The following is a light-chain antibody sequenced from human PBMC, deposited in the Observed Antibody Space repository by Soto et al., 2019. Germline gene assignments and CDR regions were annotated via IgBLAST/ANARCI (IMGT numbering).Light chain of an antibody. V-gene: IGLV2-14*03. J-gene: IGLJ2*01. CDR1: SNDVGSYNF. CDR2: DVS. CDR3: SSYTRSSTVL. Sequence: QPVLTQPASVSGSPGQSITISCIGTSNDVGSYNFVSWYQKHPNTAPRLIIYDVSNRPSGVSNRFSGSKSDNTASLTISGLQAEDEADYYCSSYTRSSTVLFGGGTQLTVL.